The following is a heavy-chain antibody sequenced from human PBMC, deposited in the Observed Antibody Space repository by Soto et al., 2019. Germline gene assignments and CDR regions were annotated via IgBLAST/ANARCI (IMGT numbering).Heavy chain of an antibody. J-gene: IGHJ4*02. D-gene: IGHD3-22*01. Sequence: SETLSLTCSVSGGSISSTPYYWGWIRQPPGKGLEWLGTIYYSGTTSYNPSLKSRVIISVDTSNNQFFLKLRSVTAADTAVYYCARHRQYYDTSGYQQRYFDYWGQGTQVTV. CDR2: IYYSGTT. V-gene: IGHV4-39*01. CDR3: ARHRQYYDTSGYQQRYFDY. CDR1: GGSISSTPYY.